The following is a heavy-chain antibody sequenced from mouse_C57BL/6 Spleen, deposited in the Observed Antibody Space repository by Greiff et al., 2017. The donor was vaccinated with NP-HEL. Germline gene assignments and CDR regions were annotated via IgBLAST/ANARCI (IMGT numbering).Heavy chain of an antibody. V-gene: IGHV5-9-1*02. J-gene: IGHJ4*01. CDR3: TREAIYYYGMDY. Sequence: EVMLVESGEGLVKPGGSLKLSCAASGFTFSSYAMSWVRQTPEKRLEWVAYISSGGDYIYYADTVKGRFTISRDNARNTLYLQMSSLKSEDTAMYYCTREAIYYYGMDYWGQGTSVTVSS. CDR1: GFTFSSYA. CDR2: ISSGGDYI.